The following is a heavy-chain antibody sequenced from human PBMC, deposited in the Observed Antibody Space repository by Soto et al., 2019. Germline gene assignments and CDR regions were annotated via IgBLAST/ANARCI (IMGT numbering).Heavy chain of an antibody. CDR1: GYSFTSYW. CDR3: ARHGTGYCSGGSCDKYYYYYYGMDV. J-gene: IGHJ6*02. V-gene: IGHV5-51*01. D-gene: IGHD2-15*01. Sequence: PGESLKISCNGSGYSFTSYWIGWVRQMPWKGLEWMGIIYPGDSDTRYSPSFQGQVTISADKSISTAYLQWSSLKASDTAMYYCARHGTGYCSGGSCDKYYYYYYGMDVWGQGTTVIVSS. CDR2: IYPGDSDT.